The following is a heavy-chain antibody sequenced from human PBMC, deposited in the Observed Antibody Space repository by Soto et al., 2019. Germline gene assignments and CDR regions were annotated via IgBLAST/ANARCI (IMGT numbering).Heavy chain of an antibody. CDR3: ATSNWFDP. CDR1: GGSIGSSSYF. J-gene: IGHJ5*02. V-gene: IGHV4-39*01. CDR2: IYYSGST. Sequence: QLQLQESGPGLVKPSETLSLTCTVSGGSIGSSSYFWGWIRQPPGKGLEWIGSIYYSGSTYYNPSLKSRVTLSVDTSKNQFSLKLSSVTAADTAVYYCATSNWFDPWGQGTLVTVSS.